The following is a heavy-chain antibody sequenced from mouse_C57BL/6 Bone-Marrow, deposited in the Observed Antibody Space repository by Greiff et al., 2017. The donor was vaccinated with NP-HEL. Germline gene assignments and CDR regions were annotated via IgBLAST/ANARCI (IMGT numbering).Heavy chain of an antibody. CDR3: ARDGGWLLRSFDY. V-gene: IGHV5-4*01. CDR1: GFTFSSYA. CDR2: ISDGGSYT. D-gene: IGHD2-3*01. J-gene: IGHJ2*01. Sequence: DVKLVESGGGLVKPGGSLKLSCAASGFTFSSYAMPWVRQTPEKRLEWVATISDGGSYTYYPDNVKGRFTISRDNAKNNLYLQMSHLKSEDTAMYYCARDGGWLLRSFDYWGQGTTLTVSS.